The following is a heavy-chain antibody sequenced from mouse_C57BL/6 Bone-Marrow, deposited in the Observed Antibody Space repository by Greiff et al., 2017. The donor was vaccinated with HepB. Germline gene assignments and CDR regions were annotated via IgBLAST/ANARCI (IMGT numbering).Heavy chain of an antibody. J-gene: IGHJ3*01. D-gene: IGHD1-1*01. CDR1: GYTFTSYG. CDR3: ARQYYGSRFAY. V-gene: IGHV1-81*01. CDR2: IYPRSGNT. Sequence: QVQLQQSGAELARPGASVKLSCKASGYTFTSYGISWVKQRTGQGLEWIGEIYPRSGNTYYNEKFKGKATLTADKSSSTAYMELRSLTSEDSAVYFCARQYYGSRFAYWGQGTLVTVSA.